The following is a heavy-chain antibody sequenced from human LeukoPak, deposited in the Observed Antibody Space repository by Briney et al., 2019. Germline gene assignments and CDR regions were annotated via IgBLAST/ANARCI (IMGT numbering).Heavy chain of an antibody. CDR2: INHSGST. D-gene: IGHD3-3*01. CDR3: ARTPKSYDFWSGYYYYYYMDV. Sequence: SETLSLTCAVYGGSLSGYYWSWIRQPPGKGLEWIGEINHSGSTNYNPSLKSRVTISVDTSKNQFSLKLSSVTAADTAVYYCARTPKSYDFWSGYYYYYYMDVWGKGTTVTVSS. J-gene: IGHJ6*03. CDR1: GGSLSGYY. V-gene: IGHV4-34*01.